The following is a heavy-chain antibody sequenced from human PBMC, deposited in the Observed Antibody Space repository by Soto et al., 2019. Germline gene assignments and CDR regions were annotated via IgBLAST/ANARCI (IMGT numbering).Heavy chain of an antibody. D-gene: IGHD3-10*01. V-gene: IGHV4-59*08. CDR1: GGSMSPYY. Sequence: SETLSLTCAVSGGSMSPYYWIWIRRPPGKGLEWIGHIHYTGSTNYNPSLRSRVTIAVDTSKNQFSLNLNSVTAADTAVYYCARHLANHGGDCFDPWGQGTLVTVS. CDR2: IHYTGST. CDR3: ARHLANHGGDCFDP. J-gene: IGHJ5*02.